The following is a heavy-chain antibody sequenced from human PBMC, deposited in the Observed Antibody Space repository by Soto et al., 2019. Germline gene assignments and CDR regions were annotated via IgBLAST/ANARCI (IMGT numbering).Heavy chain of an antibody. CDR3: ASLVIARGHYYYGMDV. CDR2: IYHSGST. J-gene: IGHJ6*02. V-gene: IGHV4-4*02. D-gene: IGHD2-2*01. Sequence: PSDTLSLTCAVSGGSISSSNWWSWVRQPPGKGLEWIGEIYHSGSTNYNPSLKSRVTISVDKSKNQFSLKLSSVTAADTAVYYCASLVIARGHYYYGMDVWGQGTTVTVSS. CDR1: GGSISSSNW.